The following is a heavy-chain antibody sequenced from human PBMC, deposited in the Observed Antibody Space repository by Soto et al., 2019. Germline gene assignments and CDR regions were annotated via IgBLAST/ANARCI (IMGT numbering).Heavy chain of an antibody. CDR1: GCSVISGDYY. J-gene: IGHJ4*02. CDR2: IYYSGST. V-gene: IGHV4-30-4*01. D-gene: IGHD7-27*01. CDR3: SRRTGISDY. Sequence: SETLSLTCTFSGCSVISGDYYWTWIRQPPGKGLEWIGYIYYSGSTYYNPSLRSRVTMSVDTSKNQFSLNLSSVTAADTAVYYCSRRTGISDYWGRGILVTVSS.